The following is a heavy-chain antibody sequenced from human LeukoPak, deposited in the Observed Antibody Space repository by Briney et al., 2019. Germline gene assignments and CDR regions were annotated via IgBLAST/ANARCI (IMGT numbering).Heavy chain of an antibody. D-gene: IGHD5-18*01. CDR2: MNPNSGNT. Sequence: ASVKVSCKASGYTFTSYDINWVRQAIGQGLEWMGWMNPNSGNTGYAQKFQGRVTMTRNTSISTAYMELSSLRSEDTAVYYCAANVDTAIPPKPWGQGTLVTVSS. V-gene: IGHV1-8*01. J-gene: IGHJ4*02. CDR1: GYTFTSYD. CDR3: AANVDTAIPPKP.